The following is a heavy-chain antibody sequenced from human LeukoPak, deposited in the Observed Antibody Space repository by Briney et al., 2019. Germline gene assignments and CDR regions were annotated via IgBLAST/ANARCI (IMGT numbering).Heavy chain of an antibody. Sequence: GASVKVSCKASGYTFTGYYMHRVRQAPGQGFEWVGMINPNGGGTSSAQKFQGRVTLTRDTSTSTVYMDLSSLRSEDTAIYYCARRGGCISTSCNLDYWGQGTLVTVSS. D-gene: IGHD2-2*01. V-gene: IGHV1-46*03. J-gene: IGHJ4*02. CDR2: INPNGGGT. CDR3: ARRGGCISTSCNLDY. CDR1: GYTFTGYY.